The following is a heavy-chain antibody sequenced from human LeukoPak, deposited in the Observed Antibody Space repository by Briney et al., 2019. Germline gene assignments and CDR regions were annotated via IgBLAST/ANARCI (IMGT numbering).Heavy chain of an antibody. CDR2: ISSSSSYI. Sequence: GGSLRLSCAASGFTFDTYSMNWVRQAPGKGLEWVSSISSSSSYIYYADSVKGRFTISRDNAKNSLYLQVNSLRAEDTAVYYCARSPGATWSFDYWGQGTLVAVSS. D-gene: IGHD1-1*01. V-gene: IGHV3-21*01. CDR1: GFTFDTYS. CDR3: ARSPGATWSFDY. J-gene: IGHJ4*02.